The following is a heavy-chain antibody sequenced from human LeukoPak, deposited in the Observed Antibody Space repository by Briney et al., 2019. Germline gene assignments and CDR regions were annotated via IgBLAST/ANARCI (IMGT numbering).Heavy chain of an antibody. J-gene: IGHJ4*02. CDR3: ARGSRELLGY. V-gene: IGHV3-48*03. D-gene: IGHD1-26*01. CDR1: GFTFCSYE. CDR2: ISSSGSTI. Sequence: GGSLRLSCAASGFTFCSYEMNWVRQAPGKGLEWVSYISSSGSTIYYADSVKGRFTISRDNAKNSLYLQMNSLRAEDTAVYYCARGSRELLGYWGQGTLVTVSS.